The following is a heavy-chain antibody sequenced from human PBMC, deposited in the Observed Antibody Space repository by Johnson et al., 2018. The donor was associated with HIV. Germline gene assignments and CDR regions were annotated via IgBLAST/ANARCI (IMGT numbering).Heavy chain of an antibody. CDR1: GFTFSSYG. V-gene: IGHV3-30*02. D-gene: IGHD2-15*01. CDR3: EKEYCSGGSGYLGPSGDAFDI. J-gene: IGHJ3*02. CDR2: KRYAGSNK. Sequence: QVQLVESGGGVVQPGGSLRLSCAASGFTFSSYGMHWVLQAPGKGLEWVAFKRYAGSNKHYAASVKGRFTISRDHSKNTLYLQMNSLRAEDTAVYYCEKEYCSGGSGYLGPSGDAFDIWGQGTMVTVSS.